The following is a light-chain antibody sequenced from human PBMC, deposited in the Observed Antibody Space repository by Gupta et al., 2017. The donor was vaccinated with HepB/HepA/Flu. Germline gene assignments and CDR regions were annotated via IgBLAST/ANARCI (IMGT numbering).Light chain of an antibody. CDR1: QDISRN. CDR2: DAS. V-gene: IGKV1-33*01. Sequence: DIQKTQSPFSLSAHVGDRVTITCQASQDISRNLCWYHQKPGKAPKLLIYDASDLVTGVPSRFSGGGSGTLFTLTIDSLQSEDLGTYYCQQYLYDKTVVVSFGGGTKLEI. J-gene: IGKJ4*01. CDR3: QQYLYDKTVVVS.